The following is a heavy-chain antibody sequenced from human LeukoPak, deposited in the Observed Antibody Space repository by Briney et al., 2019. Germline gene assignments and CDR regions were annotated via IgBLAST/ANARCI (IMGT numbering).Heavy chain of an antibody. CDR2: IYYSGST. CDR1: GGSISSYY. CDR3: ARVTGPYDFWSGFDP. V-gene: IGHV4-59*01. D-gene: IGHD3-3*01. J-gene: IGHJ5*02. Sequence: SETLSLTCTVSGGSISSYYWSWIRQPPGKGLDWIGYIYYSGSTNYNPSLKSRVTISVDTSKNQFSLKLSSVTAADTAVYYCARVTGPYDFWSGFDPWGQGTLVTVSS.